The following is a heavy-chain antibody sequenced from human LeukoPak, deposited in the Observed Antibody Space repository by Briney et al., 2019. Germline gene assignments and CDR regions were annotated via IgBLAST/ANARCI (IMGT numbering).Heavy chain of an antibody. CDR3: ASSSLYSYGSMVDY. D-gene: IGHD5-18*01. CDR2: MNPNSGNT. V-gene: IGHV1-8*01. CDR1: GYTFTSYD. Sequence: ASVKVSCKASGYTFTSYDINWVRQATGQGLEWMGWMNPNSGNTGYAQKFQGRVTMTRNTSISTAYMVLSSLRSEDTAVSYCASSSLYSYGSMVDYGGQGPLVTVSS. J-gene: IGHJ4*02.